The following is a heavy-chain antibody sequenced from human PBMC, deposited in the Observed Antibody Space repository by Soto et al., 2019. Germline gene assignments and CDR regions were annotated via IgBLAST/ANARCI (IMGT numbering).Heavy chain of an antibody. CDR2: ISTTTTI. CDR3: ARFGEAGYPDY. Sequence: EVQLVESGGGLVQPGGSLRLSCAASGFTFSSYSMNWVRQAPGKGLEWVSYISTTTTIYYADSVQGRFTISRDNAKNSLYLQMNSLRAEDTAVYYCARFGEAGYPDYRGQGTLVTVSS. J-gene: IGHJ4*02. D-gene: IGHD3-10*01. CDR1: GFTFSSYS. V-gene: IGHV3-48*01.